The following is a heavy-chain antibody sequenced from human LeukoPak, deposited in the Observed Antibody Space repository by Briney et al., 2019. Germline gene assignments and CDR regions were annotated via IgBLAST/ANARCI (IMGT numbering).Heavy chain of an antibody. CDR2: ISSSSSYI. J-gene: IGHJ3*02. D-gene: IGHD3-10*01. CDR3: ARDRITMARGYAFDI. Sequence: PGGSLRLSCAASGFTFSSYSMNWVRQAPGKGLEWVSSISSSSSYIYYADSVKGRFTISRDNAKNSLYLQMNSLRAEDTAVYCCARDRITMARGYAFDIWGQGTMVTVSS. CDR1: GFTFSSYS. V-gene: IGHV3-21*01.